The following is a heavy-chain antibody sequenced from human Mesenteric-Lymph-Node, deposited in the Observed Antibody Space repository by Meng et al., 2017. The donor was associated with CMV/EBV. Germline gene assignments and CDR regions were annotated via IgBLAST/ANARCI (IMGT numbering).Heavy chain of an antibody. CDR1: GFTFSSYA. CDR2: ISGRGDST. CDR3: AKEKTFEVLVSPNWFDP. J-gene: IGHJ5*02. Sequence: GESLKISCAASGFTFSSYAMSWVRQAPGKGLEWVLGISGRGDSTYYTDSVKGRFTISRDNSKNTVYLQMNSLRVEDTAVYYCAKEKTFEVLVSPNWFDPWGQGTLVTVSS. D-gene: IGHD3-16*01. V-gene: IGHV3-23*01.